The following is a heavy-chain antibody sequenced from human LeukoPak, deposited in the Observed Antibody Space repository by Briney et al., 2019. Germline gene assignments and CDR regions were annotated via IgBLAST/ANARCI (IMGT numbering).Heavy chain of an antibody. CDR3: ARVLYRIAVAGTEFDY. V-gene: IGHV4-38-2*01. J-gene: IGHJ4*02. D-gene: IGHD6-19*01. Sequence: SETLSLTCAVSGYSISSGYYWGWIRQPPGKGLEWIGSIYHSGSTYDNSSLKSRVTISVDTSKNQFSLKLSSVTAADTAVFYCARVLYRIAVAGTEFDYWGQGTLVTVSS. CDR2: IYHSGST. CDR1: GYSISSGYY.